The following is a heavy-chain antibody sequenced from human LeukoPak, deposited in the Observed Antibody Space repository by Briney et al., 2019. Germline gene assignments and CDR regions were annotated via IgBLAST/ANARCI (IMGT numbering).Heavy chain of an antibody. V-gene: IGHV4-30-2*01. CDR3: AQYDFWSGYYPYYMDV. CDR1: GDSINSYGYY. J-gene: IGHJ6*03. Sequence: SETLSLTCTVSGDSINSYGYYWSWIRQPPGKGLEWIGYIYHGGSTYYNPSLKNRVTISVDTSKNQFSLKLSSVTAADTAVYYCAQYDFWSGYYPYYMDVWGKGTTVTVSS. CDR2: IYHGGST. D-gene: IGHD3-3*01.